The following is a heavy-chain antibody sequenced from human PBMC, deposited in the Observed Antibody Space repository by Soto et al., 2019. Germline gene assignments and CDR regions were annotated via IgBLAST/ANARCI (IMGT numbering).Heavy chain of an antibody. V-gene: IGHV3-23*01. CDR1: GFTFSSYA. CDR3: ASRSSGWFFDY. D-gene: IGHD6-19*01. Sequence: GGSLRLSCAASGFTFSSYAMNWVRQAPGKVLEWVSVISGSGDSTYYADSVKGRFTISRDNSKNTLYLQMNSLRADDTAVYYCASRSSGWFFDYWGQGTLVTVSS. J-gene: IGHJ4*02. CDR2: ISGSGDST.